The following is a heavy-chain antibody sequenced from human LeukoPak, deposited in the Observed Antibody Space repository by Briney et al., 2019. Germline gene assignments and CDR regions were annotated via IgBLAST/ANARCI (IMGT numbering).Heavy chain of an antibody. CDR3: AREGVVAFDI. D-gene: IGHD2-15*01. CDR1: GGSINSGSYY. J-gene: IGHJ3*02. CDR2: IYYIGST. V-gene: IGHV4-39*07. Sequence: PSETLSLTCTVSGGSINSGSYYWGWIRQPPGKGLEWIGSIYYIGSTYYNSSLKSRVTISVDTSKNQFSLKLSSVTAADTAVYYCAREGVVAFDIWGQGTMVTVSS.